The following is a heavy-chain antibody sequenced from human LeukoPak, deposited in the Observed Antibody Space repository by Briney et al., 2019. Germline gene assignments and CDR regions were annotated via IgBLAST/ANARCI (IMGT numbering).Heavy chain of an antibody. V-gene: IGHV3-30-3*01. D-gene: IGHD3-22*01. CDR2: ISYDGSNK. Sequence: PGRSLRLSCAASGFTFSSYAMHWVRQAPGKGLEWVAVISYDGSNKYYADSVKGRFTISRDNSKNTLYLQMNSLRAEDTAVYYCARAWGGSGYPLYYFDYWGQGTLSPSPQ. CDR1: GFTFSSYA. J-gene: IGHJ4*02. CDR3: ARAWGGSGYPLYYFDY.